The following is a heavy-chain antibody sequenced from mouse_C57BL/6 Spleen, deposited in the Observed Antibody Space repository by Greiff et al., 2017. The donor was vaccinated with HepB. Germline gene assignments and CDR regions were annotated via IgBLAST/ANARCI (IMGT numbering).Heavy chain of an antibody. CDR2: ISYDGSN. CDR1: GYSITSGYY. V-gene: IGHV3-6*01. J-gene: IGHJ1*03. CDR3: ARDGNRSYWYFDV. Sequence: VQLKQSGPGLVKPSQSLSLTCSVTGYSITSGYYWNWIRQFPGNKLEWMGYISYDGSNNYNPSLKNRISITRDTSKNQFFLKLNSVTTEDTATYYCARDGNRSYWYFDVWGTGTTVTVSS. D-gene: IGHD2-1*01.